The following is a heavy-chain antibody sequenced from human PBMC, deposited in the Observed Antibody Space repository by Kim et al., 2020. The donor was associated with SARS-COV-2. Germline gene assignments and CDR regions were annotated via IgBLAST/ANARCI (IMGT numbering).Heavy chain of an antibody. CDR3: ARGGRAAAGTLGY. D-gene: IGHD6-13*01. CDR2: IYYSGST. Sequence: SETLSLTCTVSGGSISSGGYYWSWIRQHPGKGLEWIGYIYYSGSTYYNPSLKSRVTISVDTSKNQFSLKLSSVTAADTAVYYCARGGRAAAGTLGYWGQGTLVTVSS. J-gene: IGHJ4*02. CDR1: GGSISSGGYY. V-gene: IGHV4-31*03.